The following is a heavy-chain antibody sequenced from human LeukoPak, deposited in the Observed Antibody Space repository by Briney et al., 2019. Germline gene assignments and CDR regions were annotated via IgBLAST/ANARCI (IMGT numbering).Heavy chain of an antibody. J-gene: IGHJ4*02. Sequence: ASVKVSCKASGGTFSSYAISWVRQAPGQGLEWMGWISAYNGNTNYAQKLQGRVTMTTDTSTSTAYMELRSLRSDDTAVYYCARARPDYVWGSYRPPHYWGQGTLVTVSS. D-gene: IGHD3-16*02. V-gene: IGHV1-18*01. CDR1: GGTFSSYA. CDR3: ARARPDYVWGSYRPPHY. CDR2: ISAYNGNT.